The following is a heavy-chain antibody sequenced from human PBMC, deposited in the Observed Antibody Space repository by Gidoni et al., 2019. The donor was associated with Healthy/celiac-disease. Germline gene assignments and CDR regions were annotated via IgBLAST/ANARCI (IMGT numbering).Heavy chain of an antibody. CDR2: INPSSGGT. D-gene: IGHD3-22*01. V-gene: IGHV1-2*02. CDR1: GYTFTGYY. J-gene: IGHJ5*02. Sequence: QVQLVQSGAEVKKPGASVKVSCKASGYTFTGYYMHWVRQAPGQGLEWMGWINPSSGGTNYAQKFQGRVTMTRDTSISTAYMELSRLRSDDTAVYYCARGGPTLYYYDSSGYYSPWGQGTLVTVSS. CDR3: ARGGPTLYYYDSSGYYSP.